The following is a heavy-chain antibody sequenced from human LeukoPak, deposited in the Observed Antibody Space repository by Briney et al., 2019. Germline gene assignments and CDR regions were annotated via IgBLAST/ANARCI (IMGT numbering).Heavy chain of an antibody. D-gene: IGHD3-22*01. CDR3: ARVYYDSSGYMFDP. J-gene: IGHJ5*02. CDR1: GFTFSSYD. V-gene: IGHV3-13*01. CDR2: IGTAGDT. Sequence: GGSLRLSCAASGFTFSSYDMHWVRQATGKGLEWVSAIGTAGDTYYPGSVKGPFTISRENAKNSLYLQMNSLRVGDTAVYYCARVYYDSSGYMFDPWGQGTLVTVSS.